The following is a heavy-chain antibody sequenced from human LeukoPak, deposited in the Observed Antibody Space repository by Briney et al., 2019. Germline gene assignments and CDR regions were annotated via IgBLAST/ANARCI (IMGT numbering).Heavy chain of an antibody. CDR3: ARHDRPRTKQSSYYYDSSGYYNNWFDP. J-gene: IGHJ5*02. V-gene: IGHV3-48*02. D-gene: IGHD3-22*01. Sequence: GGSLRLSCAASGFTFSSYSMNWVRQAPGKGLEWISFITSSSSTKYYTDSVKGRFTISRDNAKNSLYLQVNSLRDEDTAMYYCARHDRPRTKQSSYYYDSSGYYNNWFDPWGQGTLVTVSS. CDR2: ITSSSSTK. CDR1: GFTFSSYS.